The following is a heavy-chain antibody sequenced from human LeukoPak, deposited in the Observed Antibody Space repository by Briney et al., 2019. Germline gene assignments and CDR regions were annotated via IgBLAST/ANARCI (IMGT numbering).Heavy chain of an antibody. J-gene: IGHJ4*02. D-gene: IGHD3-22*01. V-gene: IGHV1-46*02. CDR1: GYTFNSSY. Sequence: ASVKVSCKASGYTFNSSYMHWVRQAPGQGLEWMGTINPSDDSTRYAQKIQGRVTMTKDTSTNTVYMHLSSLSSDDTAVYYCARAYYESSAYRHAVYFDYWGQGTLVTVSS. CDR2: INPSDDST. CDR3: ARAYYESSAYRHAVYFDY.